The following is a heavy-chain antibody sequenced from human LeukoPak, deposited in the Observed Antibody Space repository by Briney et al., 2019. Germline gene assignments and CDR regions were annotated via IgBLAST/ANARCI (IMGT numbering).Heavy chain of an antibody. Sequence: PSETLFLTCTVSGGSISSYYWSWIRQPPGKGLEWIGYIYYSGSTNYNPSLKSRVTISVDTSKNQFSLKLSSVTAADTAVYYCARVRGGRWNFDYWGQGTLVTVSS. J-gene: IGHJ4*02. CDR1: GGSISSYY. V-gene: IGHV4-59*01. CDR2: IYYSGST. CDR3: ARVRGGRWNFDY. D-gene: IGHD3-16*01.